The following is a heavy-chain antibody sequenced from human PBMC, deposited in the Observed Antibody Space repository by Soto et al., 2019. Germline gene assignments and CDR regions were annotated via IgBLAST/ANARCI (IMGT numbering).Heavy chain of an antibody. D-gene: IGHD6-19*01. CDR1: GYTFTSYD. CDR3: AVIARGAVAFNFDP. CDR2: MNPNSGNT. Sequence: ASVKVSCKASGYTFTSYDINWVRQATGQGLEWMGWMNPNSGNTGYAQKFQGRVTMTRNTSISTAYMELSSLRSEDTAVYYCAVIARGAVAFNFDPWGQGTLVTVSS. J-gene: IGHJ5*02. V-gene: IGHV1-8*01.